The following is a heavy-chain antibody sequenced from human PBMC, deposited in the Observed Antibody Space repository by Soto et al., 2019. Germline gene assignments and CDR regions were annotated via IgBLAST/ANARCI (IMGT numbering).Heavy chain of an antibody. CDR2: IWYDGSNK. D-gene: IGHD2-2*02. CDR1: GFTFSSYG. V-gene: IGHV3-33*01. J-gene: IGHJ6*02. CDR3: ARESAEGACSSTSCYTPLYYYYGMDV. Sequence: GSLRLSCAASGFTFSSYGMHWVRQAPGKGLEWVAVIWYDGSNKYYADSVKGRFTISRDNSKNTLYLQMNSLRAEDTAVYYCARESAEGACSSTSCYTPLYYYYGMDVWGQGTTVTVSS.